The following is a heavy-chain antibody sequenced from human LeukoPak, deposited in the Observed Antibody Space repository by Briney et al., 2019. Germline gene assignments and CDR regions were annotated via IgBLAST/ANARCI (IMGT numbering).Heavy chain of an antibody. CDR1: GFTFSSYW. Sequence: GGSLRPSCAAPGFTFSSYWMNWVRQAPGKGLEWVANIKQDGSEKYYVDSVKGRFTISRDNAKSSLYLQMNSLRVEDTAVYYCAKDGVYGPGCCYYFDYWGQGTLVTVSS. CDR2: IKQDGSEK. J-gene: IGHJ4*02. V-gene: IGHV3-7*05. CDR3: AKDGVYGPGCCYYFDY. D-gene: IGHD3-10*01.